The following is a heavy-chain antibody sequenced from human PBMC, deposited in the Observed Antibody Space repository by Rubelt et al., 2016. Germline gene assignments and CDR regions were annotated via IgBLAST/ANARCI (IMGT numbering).Heavy chain of an antibody. Sequence: EVQLVESGGGLVKPGGSLRLSCAASGFTFSSSAIHWVRQASGKGLEWLGLIRSSYATAYAASVKGRFTISRDDSKTTAYLQMNSLKIEDTAVYYCTRESPIDYWGQGTLVTVSS. V-gene: IGHV3-73*01. CDR1: GFTFSSSA. CDR2: IRSSYAT. J-gene: IGHJ4*02. CDR3: TRESPIDY.